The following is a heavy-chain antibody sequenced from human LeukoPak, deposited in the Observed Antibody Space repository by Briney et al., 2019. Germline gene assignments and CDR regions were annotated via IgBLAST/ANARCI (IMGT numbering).Heavy chain of an antibody. CDR1: GYTFTGYY. CDR2: INPNSGGT. D-gene: IGHD3-22*01. Sequence: ASVKVSCKASGYTFTGYYMHWVRQAPGQGLEWMGWINPNSGGTNYAQKFQGRVTMTRDTSISTAYMELSRLRSDDTAVYYCARDPYYYDSSGPNYPGRFDPWGQGTLVTVSS. CDR3: ARDPYYYDSSGPNYPGRFDP. V-gene: IGHV1-2*02. J-gene: IGHJ5*02.